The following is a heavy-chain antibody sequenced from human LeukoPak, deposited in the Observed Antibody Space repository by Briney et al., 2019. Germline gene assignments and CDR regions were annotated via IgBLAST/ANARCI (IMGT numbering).Heavy chain of an antibody. D-gene: IGHD1-14*01. J-gene: IGHJ4*02. V-gene: IGHV1-2*02. Sequence: ASVKVSCKTSGYTFTGYFIHWVRQAPGQGLEWMGWINPNTGGANYAQKFQGRVTMTRDTSITTAYTELSRLRSDDTAIYYCARDPLGRPPDASGAAYWGQGTLVTVSS. CDR3: ARDPLGRPPDASGAAY. CDR2: INPNTGGA. CDR1: GYTFTGYF.